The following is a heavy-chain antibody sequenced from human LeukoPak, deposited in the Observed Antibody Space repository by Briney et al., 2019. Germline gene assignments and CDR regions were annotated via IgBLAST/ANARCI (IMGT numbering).Heavy chain of an antibody. CDR1: GGSMNNYY. CDR2: ISYSGST. V-gene: IGHV4-59*01. D-gene: IGHD3-10*01. J-gene: IGHJ4*02. Sequence: SETLSLTCTVSGGSMNNYYWSWVRQSPEKGLEWIGDISYSGSTNSNPSLKSRVTISLDTSKNQFSLKLTSVTAADTAVYYCASQKLLWFGELSYFDYWGKGTMVTVSS. CDR3: ASQKLLWFGELSYFDY.